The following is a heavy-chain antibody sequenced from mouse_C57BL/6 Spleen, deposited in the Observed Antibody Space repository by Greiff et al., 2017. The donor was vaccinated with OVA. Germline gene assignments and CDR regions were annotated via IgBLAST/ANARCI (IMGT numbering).Heavy chain of an antibody. CDR2: ISRGGDYI. CDR3: ARDGTYDYGDYYAMDY. CDR1: GSTFSSYA. J-gene: IGHJ4*01. Sequence: EVQLLQSGAGLVKPGASLKLSCAASGSTFSSYAMSWVRQSPEKRLEWVAYISRGGDYINYADTFKGRFTITRDNASNTLYLQMSSLTSEDTAMYYCARDGTYDYGDYYAMDYWGQGTSVTVSS. V-gene: IGHV5S21*01. D-gene: IGHD2-4*01.